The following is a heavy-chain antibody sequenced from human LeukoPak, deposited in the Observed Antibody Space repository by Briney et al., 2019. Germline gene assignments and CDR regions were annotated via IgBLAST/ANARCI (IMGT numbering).Heavy chain of an antibody. J-gene: IGHJ4*02. CDR2: IYYSGST. CDR1: GGSISSGGYY. Sequence: PSQTLSLTCTVSGGSISSGGYYWSWIRQHPGKGLEWIGYIYYSGSTYYNPSLKSRVTISVDTSKNQFSLKLSSVTAADTAVYYCARQNYVWGSYRYHFDYWGQGTLVTVSS. V-gene: IGHV4-31*03. D-gene: IGHD3-16*02. CDR3: ARQNYVWGSYRYHFDY.